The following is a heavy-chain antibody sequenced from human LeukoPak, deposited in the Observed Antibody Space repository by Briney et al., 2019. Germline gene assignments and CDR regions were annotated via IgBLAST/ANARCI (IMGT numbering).Heavy chain of an antibody. CDR3: VRRIHGGSGWTFDN. V-gene: IGHV4-31*03. CDR2: IYNSGTT. Sequence: SETLSLTCTVSGGSISSGGYYWTWIRQHPGKGLEWIGYIYNSGTTYYNPSLESRVTISVDTSKNQFSLKLSSVTAADTAVYYCVRRIHGGSGWTFDNWGQGTLVTVSS. CDR1: GGSISSGGYY. J-gene: IGHJ4*02. D-gene: IGHD6-19*01.